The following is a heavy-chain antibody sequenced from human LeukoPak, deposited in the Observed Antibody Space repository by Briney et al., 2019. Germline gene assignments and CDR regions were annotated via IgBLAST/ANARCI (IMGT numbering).Heavy chain of an antibody. V-gene: IGHV3-30*18. Sequence: GGSLTLSCAASGFTFSSYGMHWVRQAPGKGLEWMTFISYDGSNTYYADSVKGRFTISRDNSKNTLYLQMNSLRAEDTAVYYCAKHRSSGAVGFDFWGQGTLVTVSS. CDR2: ISYDGSNT. CDR3: AKHRSSGAVGFDF. J-gene: IGHJ4*02. D-gene: IGHD6-19*01. CDR1: GFTFSSYG.